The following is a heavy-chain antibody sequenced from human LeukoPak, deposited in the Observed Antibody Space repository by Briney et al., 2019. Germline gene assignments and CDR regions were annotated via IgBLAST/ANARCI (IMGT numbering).Heavy chain of an antibody. CDR2: INPNSGGT. Sequence: ASVKVSCKTSGYTFTGYFIHWVRQAPGQGLEWMGWINPNSGGTNYAQKFQGRVTMTRDTSISTAYMELTRLRSDDTAMYYCSREGDYGDYGRLWYFDLWGRGTLVTVSS. D-gene: IGHD4-17*01. V-gene: IGHV1-2*02. CDR1: GYTFTGYF. J-gene: IGHJ2*01. CDR3: SREGDYGDYGRLWYFDL.